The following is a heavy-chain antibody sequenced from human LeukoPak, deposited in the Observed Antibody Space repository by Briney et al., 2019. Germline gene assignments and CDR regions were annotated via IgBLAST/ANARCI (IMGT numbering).Heavy chain of an antibody. CDR3: ARDIATTPVY. V-gene: IGHV3-74*01. D-gene: IGHD2-15*01. J-gene: IGHJ4*02. Sequence: GGSLRLSCAASGFTFSNFWMHWVRHGPGKGLVWVSRINNDGSDTTYADSVKGRFTISRDNAKNTVYLQMNSLRAEDTAVYFCARDIATTPVYWGQGTLVTVSS. CDR1: GFTFSNFW. CDR2: INNDGSDT.